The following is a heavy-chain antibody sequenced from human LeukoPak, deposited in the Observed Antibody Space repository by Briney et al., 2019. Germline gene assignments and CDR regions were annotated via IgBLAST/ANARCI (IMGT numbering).Heavy chain of an antibody. V-gene: IGHV4-59*01. CDR2: IYYSGST. Sequence: SETLSLTCAVSDGSISSSYWSWIRQPPGKGLEWIAYIYYSGSTDYNPSLKSRVTISVDTSKNQFSLKLSSVTAADTAVYYCARYGGNSAFYWYFDLWGRGTLVTVSS. CDR3: ARYGGNSAFYWYFDL. CDR1: DGSISSSY. J-gene: IGHJ2*01. D-gene: IGHD4-23*01.